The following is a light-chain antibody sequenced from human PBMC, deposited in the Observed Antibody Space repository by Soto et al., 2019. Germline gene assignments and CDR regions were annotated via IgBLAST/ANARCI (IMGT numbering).Light chain of an antibody. CDR3: SSYAGSTLYV. CDR1: SSDVGDYNF. Sequence: QSVLTQPPSASGSPGQSATISCTGTSSDVGDYNFVSWYQQHPGKAPKLIIYEVTKRPSGVPDRFSGSKSGNAASLTVSGLQAEDEADYYCSSYAGSTLYVFGTGTKVTVL. V-gene: IGLV2-8*01. CDR2: EVT. J-gene: IGLJ1*01.